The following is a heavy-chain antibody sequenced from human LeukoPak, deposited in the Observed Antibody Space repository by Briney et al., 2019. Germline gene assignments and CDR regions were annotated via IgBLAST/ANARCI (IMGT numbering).Heavy chain of an antibody. CDR2: IIPILGIA. CDR3: ARPRGGYSGYDYDY. CDR1: GGTFSSYA. Sequence: SVKVSCKSSGGTFSSYAISWVRQAPGQELEWMGRIIPILGIANYAQKFQGRVTITADKSTSTAYMELSSLRSEDTAVYYCARPRGGYSGYDYDYWGQGTLVTVSS. D-gene: IGHD5-12*01. V-gene: IGHV1-69*04. J-gene: IGHJ4*02.